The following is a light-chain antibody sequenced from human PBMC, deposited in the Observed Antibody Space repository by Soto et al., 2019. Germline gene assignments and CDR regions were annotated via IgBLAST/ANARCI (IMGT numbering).Light chain of an antibody. CDR1: SSDVGSYNL. V-gene: IGLV2-23*02. CDR2: EVS. J-gene: IGLJ1*01. Sequence: QPASVSGSPGQSITISCTGTSSDVGSYNLVSWYQQHPGKAPKLMIYEVSKRPSGVSNRFSGSKSGNTASLTISGLQAEDEADYYCCSYAGSSTFVFGTGTKLTVL. CDR3: CSYAGSSTFV.